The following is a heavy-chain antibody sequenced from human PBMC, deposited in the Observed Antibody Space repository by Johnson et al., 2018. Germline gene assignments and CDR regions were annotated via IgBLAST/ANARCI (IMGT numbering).Heavy chain of an antibody. Sequence: QVQLQESGGGVVQPGRSLRLSCAASGFTFSSYGMHWVRQAPGKGLEWVVVISSEGSNKYDADSAKGRFTISRDNSKNTLYLQMNSLRAEDTAVYYCAKDSSSGPGYYYYMDVWGKGTTVTVSS. J-gene: IGHJ6*03. CDR3: AKDSSSGPGYYYYMDV. V-gene: IGHV3-30*18. CDR1: GFTFSSYG. CDR2: ISSEGSNK. D-gene: IGHD3-22*01.